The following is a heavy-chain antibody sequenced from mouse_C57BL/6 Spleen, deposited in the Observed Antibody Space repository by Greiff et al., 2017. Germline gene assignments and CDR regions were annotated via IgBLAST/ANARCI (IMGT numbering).Heavy chain of an antibody. CDR3: ARQGDYDGPAY. J-gene: IGHJ3*01. D-gene: IGHD2-4*01. CDR2: ISNGGGST. Sequence: EVKVVESGGGLVQPGGSLKLSCAASGFTFSDYYMYWVRQTPEKRLEWVAYISNGGGSTYYPDTVKGRFTISRDNAKNTLYLQMSRLKSEDTAMYYCARQGDYDGPAYWGQGTLVTVSA. CDR1: GFTFSDYY. V-gene: IGHV5-12*01.